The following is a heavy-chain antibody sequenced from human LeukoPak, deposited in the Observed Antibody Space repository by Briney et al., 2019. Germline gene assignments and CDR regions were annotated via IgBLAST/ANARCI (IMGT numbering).Heavy chain of an antibody. CDR1: GVTINNFY. J-gene: IGHJ4*02. V-gene: IGHV4-59*08. Sequence: KTSETLSLTCTVSGVTINNFYWSWIRQAPGKGLEWIGFIYHSGSTNYNPSLKSRITISVDTSKIQFSLKLSSVTAADTAVYFCARHRSGIASALDSWGQGTLVSVSS. CDR2: IYHSGST. CDR3: ARHRSGIASALDS. D-gene: IGHD6-13*01.